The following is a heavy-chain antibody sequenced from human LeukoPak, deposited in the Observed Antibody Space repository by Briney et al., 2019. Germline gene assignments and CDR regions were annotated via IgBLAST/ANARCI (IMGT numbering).Heavy chain of an antibody. CDR1: GYTFTGYS. J-gene: IGHJ6*02. CDR3: ARGRSSRTSPVYTMDV. Sequence: ASVKVSCKASGYTFTGYSMHWVRQAPGQGLEWMGWINPNSGGTNFAQKFQGRVIMTRDTSITTVYMELRRLTSDDTAVYFCARGRSSRTSPVYTMDVWGQGTTVTVSS. V-gene: IGHV1-2*02. D-gene: IGHD1-14*01. CDR2: INPNSGGT.